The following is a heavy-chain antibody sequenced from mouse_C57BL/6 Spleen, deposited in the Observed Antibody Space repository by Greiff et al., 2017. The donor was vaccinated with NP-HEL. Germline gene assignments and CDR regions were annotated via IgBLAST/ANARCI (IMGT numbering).Heavy chain of an antibody. Sequence: VQLQQSGPELVKPGASVKLSCKASGYAFSSSWMHWVKQRPGQGLEWIGRIYPGDGDTNYNGKFKGKATLTADKSSSTAYMQLSSLTSEDSEVYVCARSFYGSSSFDYWGQGTTLTVSS. CDR1: GYAFSSSW. V-gene: IGHV1-82*01. CDR3: ARSFYGSSSFDY. J-gene: IGHJ2*01. D-gene: IGHD1-1*01. CDR2: IYPGDGDT.